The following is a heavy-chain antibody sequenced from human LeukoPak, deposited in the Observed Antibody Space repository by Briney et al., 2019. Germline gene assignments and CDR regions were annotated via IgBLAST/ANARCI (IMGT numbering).Heavy chain of an antibody. CDR2: INHSGST. J-gene: IGHJ5*02. CDR1: GGSLSGYY. Sequence: SETLSLTCAVYGGSLSGYYWSWIRQPPGKGLEWIGEINHSGSTNYNPSLKSRVTISVDTSKNQFSLKLSSVTAADTAVYYCARVARYCSSTSCYIGWFDPWGQGTLVTVSS. D-gene: IGHD2-2*02. CDR3: ARVARYCSSTSCYIGWFDP. V-gene: IGHV4-34*01.